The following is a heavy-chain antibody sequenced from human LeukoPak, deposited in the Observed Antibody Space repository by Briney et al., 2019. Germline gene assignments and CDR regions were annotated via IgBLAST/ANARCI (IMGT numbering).Heavy chain of an antibody. D-gene: IGHD1-26*01. CDR3: ARLLGGSYPGWFDP. V-gene: IGHV4-39*01. CDR1: GGSISSSSYY. J-gene: IGHJ5*02. CDR2: IYYSGST. Sequence: SETLSLTCTVSGGSISSSSYYWGWIRQPPGKGLEWIGSIYYSGSTYYNPSLKSRVTISVDTSKNQFSLKLSSVTAADTAVYYCARLLGGSYPGWFDPWGQGTLVTVSS.